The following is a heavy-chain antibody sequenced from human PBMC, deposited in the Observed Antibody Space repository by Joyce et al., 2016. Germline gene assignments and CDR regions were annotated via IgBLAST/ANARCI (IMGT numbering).Heavy chain of an antibody. V-gene: IGHV3-21*01. D-gene: IGHD6-13*01. CDR2: ISDNSRFI. CDR3: GRVDPTEQPIDY. Sequence: EVQLVESGGGLVKPGGSLRLSCAASGFAFSTYTMSWVRQAPGKWLEWVSSISDNSRFIYYADSLKGRFTISRDNAKNSLYLQMNSLRAEDTAVYYCGRVDPTEQPIDYWGQGTLVTVSS. J-gene: IGHJ4*02. CDR1: GFAFSTYT.